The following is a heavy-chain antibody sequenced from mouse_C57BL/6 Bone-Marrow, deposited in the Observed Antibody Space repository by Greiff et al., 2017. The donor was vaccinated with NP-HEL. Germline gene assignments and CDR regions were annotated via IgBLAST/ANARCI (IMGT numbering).Heavy chain of an antibody. CDR1: GYTFTTYP. V-gene: IGHV1-47*01. CDR3: ARGGNSWYYFDY. CDR2: FHPYNDDT. Sequence: VHLVESGAELVKPGASVKMSCKASGYTFTTYPIEWVKQNHGKSLEWIGNFHPYNDDTEYNEKFKNKATLTVEKSSSTVYLELSRLTSDDSSVYYCARGGNSWYYFDYWGQGTTLTVSS. D-gene: IGHD2-1*01. J-gene: IGHJ2*01.